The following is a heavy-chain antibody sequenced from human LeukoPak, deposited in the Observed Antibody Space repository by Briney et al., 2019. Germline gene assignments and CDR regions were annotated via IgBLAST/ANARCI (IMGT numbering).Heavy chain of an antibody. Sequence: SETLSLTCSVSGGSISSLSYYWGWVRQPPGKGLEWIGSIYYGGRTYYDPSLKSRVTMPVDTSKNQFSLKLSSVTAADTAIYYCATSVTSSSGWYYGYWGQGSLVTVSS. CDR2: IYYGGRT. J-gene: IGHJ4*02. V-gene: IGHV4-39*01. D-gene: IGHD6-19*01. CDR1: GGSISSLSYY. CDR3: ATSVTSSSGWYYGY.